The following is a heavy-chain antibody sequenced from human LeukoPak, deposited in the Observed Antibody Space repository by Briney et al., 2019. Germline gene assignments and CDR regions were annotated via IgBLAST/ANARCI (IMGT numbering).Heavy chain of an antibody. Sequence: PGGSLRLSCAASGFTFSSHAMHWVRQAPGKGLEWVAFERPTGGDKYYADSVKGRFTISRDNAKNSLYLQMNSLRADDTAVYYCARGEDNADEYLREDYWGQGILVTVSS. D-gene: IGHD3-16*01. V-gene: IGHV3-30*02. CDR2: ERPTGGDK. CDR3: ARGEDNADEYLREDY. CDR1: GFTFSSHA. J-gene: IGHJ4*02.